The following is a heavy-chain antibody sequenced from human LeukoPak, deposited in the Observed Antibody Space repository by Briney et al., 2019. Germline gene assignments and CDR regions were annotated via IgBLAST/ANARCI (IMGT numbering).Heavy chain of an antibody. D-gene: IGHD3-10*01. Sequence: ASVKVSCKASGYTFTDYYVYWVRQAPGQGLEWMGWINPNSGGTKYAQKFQGRVTMTGDTSISTAYMELSSLRSEDTAVYYCARGEIWFGELLYNYYYMDVWGKGTTVTISS. J-gene: IGHJ6*03. CDR3: ARGEIWFGELLYNYYYMDV. CDR1: GYTFTDYY. CDR2: INPNSGGT. V-gene: IGHV1-2*02.